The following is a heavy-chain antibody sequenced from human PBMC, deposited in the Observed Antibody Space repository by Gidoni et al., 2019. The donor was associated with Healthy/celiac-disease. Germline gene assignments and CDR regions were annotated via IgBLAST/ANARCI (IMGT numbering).Heavy chain of an antibody. CDR2: ISYDGSNK. Sequence: QVQLVESGGGVVQPGRSLLLSCAASGFTFSSYGMHWVRQAPGKGLEWVAVISYDGSNKYYADSVKGRFTISRDKSKNTLYLQMNSLRAEDTAVYYCAKDEGFGYFQHWGQGTLVTVSS. CDR1: GFTFSSYG. CDR3: AKDEGFGYFQH. D-gene: IGHD3-16*01. V-gene: IGHV3-30*18. J-gene: IGHJ1*01.